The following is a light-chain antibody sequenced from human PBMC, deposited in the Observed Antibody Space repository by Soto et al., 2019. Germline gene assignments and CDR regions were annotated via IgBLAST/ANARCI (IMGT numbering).Light chain of an antibody. Sequence: QSVLTQPASVSGSPGQSITISCTGTGSDVGGYNYVSWYQQHPGKAPKVMIYDVSNRPSWVSNRFSGSKSGNTASLTISGLPAEDEADYYCISYTSDSTPVVFGGGTQLTVL. V-gene: IGLV2-14*01. J-gene: IGLJ2*01. CDR1: GSDVGGYNY. CDR3: ISYTSDSTPVV. CDR2: DVS.